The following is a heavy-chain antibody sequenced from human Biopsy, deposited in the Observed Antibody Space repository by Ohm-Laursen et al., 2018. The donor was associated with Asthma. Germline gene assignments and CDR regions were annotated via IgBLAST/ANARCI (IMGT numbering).Heavy chain of an antibody. CDR2: IKPDGSQT. D-gene: IGHD2-2*01. J-gene: IGHJ4*02. CDR3: ATLSWYASQY. Sequence: GSLRLSCSAPGFTFSNYGMHWVRQAPGKGLQWLAFIKPDGSQTYYADSVEGRFSISRDNSKNSLYLQMSSLRGEDTAIYYCATLSWYASQYWGQGTLVTVSS. V-gene: IGHV3-7*01. CDR1: GFTFSNYG.